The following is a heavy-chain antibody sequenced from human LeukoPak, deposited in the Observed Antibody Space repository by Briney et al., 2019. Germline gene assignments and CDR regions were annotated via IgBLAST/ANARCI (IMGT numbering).Heavy chain of an antibody. V-gene: IGHV3-23*01. CDR1: GFTFGNYW. CDR2: ISGSGGST. CDR3: AKGGFDDAFDI. Sequence: GGSLRLSCAASGFTFGNYWMHWVRQAPGKGLVWVSAISGSGGSTYYADSVKGRFTISRDNSKNTLYLQMNSLRAEDTAVYYCAKGGFDDAFDIWGQGTMVTVSS. D-gene: IGHD3-10*01. J-gene: IGHJ3*02.